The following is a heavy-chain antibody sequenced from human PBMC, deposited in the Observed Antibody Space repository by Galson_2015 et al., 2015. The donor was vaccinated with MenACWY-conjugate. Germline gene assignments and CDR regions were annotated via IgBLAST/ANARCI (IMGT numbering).Heavy chain of an antibody. J-gene: IGHJ4*03. V-gene: IGHV3-48*02. Sequence: SLRLSCAASGFTFSTYSMNWVRQAPGKGLEWVSYISSSSSTIYYADSVKGRFTISRDNAKNSPYLQMNTLRDEDAAPYYCATDQRQSYFDYWGQGTLVTVSS. CDR2: ISSSSSTI. CDR1: GFTFSTYS. CDR3: ATDQRQSYFDY.